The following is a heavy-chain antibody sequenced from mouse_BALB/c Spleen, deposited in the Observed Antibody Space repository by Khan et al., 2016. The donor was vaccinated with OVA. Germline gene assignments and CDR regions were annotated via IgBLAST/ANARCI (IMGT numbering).Heavy chain of an antibody. CDR1: GYSFTSYY. V-gene: IGHV1S135*01. CDR3: TRLGTTGWFAY. D-gene: IGHD2-13*01. J-gene: IGHJ3*01. CDR2: IDPFNGGT. Sequence: VQLQQPGPELMKPGASVKISCKASGYSFTSYYIHWVKQSHGQSLEWIGYIDPFNGGTNYNQKFKGKATLTVDKSSSTAYMHLSSLTSEDSAVYYCTRLGTTGWFAYWGQGTLVTGSA.